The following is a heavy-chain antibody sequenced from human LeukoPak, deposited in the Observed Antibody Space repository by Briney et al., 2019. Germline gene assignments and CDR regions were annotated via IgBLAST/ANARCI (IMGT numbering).Heavy chain of an antibody. Sequence: GGSLRLSCAASGFTFRDYYMSWIRQAPGKGLEWVSYISSAGTTIYYADSVKGRFTISRDNAKNSLYLQMNGLRAEDTAVYYCASVIPVFKWFDPWGQGTLVTVSS. CDR3: ASVIPVFKWFDP. D-gene: IGHD2-2*01. V-gene: IGHV3-11*04. CDR2: ISSAGTTI. CDR1: GFTFRDYY. J-gene: IGHJ5*02.